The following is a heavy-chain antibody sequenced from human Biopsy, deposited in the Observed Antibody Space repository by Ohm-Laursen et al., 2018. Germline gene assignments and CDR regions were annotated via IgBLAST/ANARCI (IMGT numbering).Heavy chain of an antibody. CDR1: RGSISSYY. D-gene: IGHD4-17*01. Sequence: GTLSLTCPVSRGSISSYYWNWIRQPPGKGLEWLGYIYYSGSTNYNPSLKSRVTISIDTSKNQFFLNMSSVTAADTAVYYCAREFYGNGMDVWGQGTTVTVSS. J-gene: IGHJ6*02. CDR2: IYYSGST. CDR3: AREFYGNGMDV. V-gene: IGHV4-59*01.